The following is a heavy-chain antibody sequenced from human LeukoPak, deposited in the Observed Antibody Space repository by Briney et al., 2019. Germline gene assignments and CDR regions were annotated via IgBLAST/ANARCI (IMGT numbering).Heavy chain of an antibody. J-gene: IGHJ4*02. CDR2: IAYDGSNK. Sequence: PGGSLRLSCAASGFTFSSYAVHWVRQAPGEELEWVAVIAYDGSNKYHADSVKGRFTISRDNSKNTLYLQMNSLRAEDTAVYYCARETGSAVGSTDFDYWGQGTLVTVSS. D-gene: IGHD4-17*01. CDR1: GFTFSSYA. V-gene: IGHV3-30-3*01. CDR3: ARETGSAVGSTDFDY.